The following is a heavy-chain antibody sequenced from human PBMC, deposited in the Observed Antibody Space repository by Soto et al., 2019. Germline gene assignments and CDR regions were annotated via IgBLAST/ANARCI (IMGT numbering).Heavy chain of an antibody. V-gene: IGHV4-4*07. Sequence: SETLSLTCTVSGGSISSYYWSWIRQPAGKGLEWIGRIYTSGSTNYDPSLKGGVTMSVDTSKNQFSLKLNSVTAADTAVYYCASTTTRAKGYFDCWGQGTLVTVSS. D-gene: IGHD1-1*01. CDR1: GGSISSYY. CDR3: ASTTTRAKGYFDC. J-gene: IGHJ4*02. CDR2: IYTSGST.